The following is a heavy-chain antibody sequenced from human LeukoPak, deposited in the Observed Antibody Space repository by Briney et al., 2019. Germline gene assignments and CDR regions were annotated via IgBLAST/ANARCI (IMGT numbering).Heavy chain of an antibody. CDR3: ARGVAAAGTGGDPVDY. Sequence: ASVKVSCKASGYTFTRYGISWVRQAPGRGLEWLGWISAYNGKTDYAQNVQARVTLSTDTSTSTAYMELRSLRSDDSAVYYCARGVAAAGTGGDPVDYWGQGTLVTVSS. J-gene: IGHJ4*02. D-gene: IGHD6-13*01. CDR2: ISAYNGKT. V-gene: IGHV1-18*01. CDR1: GYTFTRYG.